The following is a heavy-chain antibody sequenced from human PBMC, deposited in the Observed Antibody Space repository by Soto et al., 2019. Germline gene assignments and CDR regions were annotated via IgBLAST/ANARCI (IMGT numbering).Heavy chain of an antibody. CDR3: ARAVYDSSGYYFYAMDV. J-gene: IGHJ6*01. CDR2: IGTAGDP. Sequence: EEQLVESGGGLVQPGGSLRLSCVASGFILSGYDMHWVRQATGEGLEWVSAIGTAGDPYYSGSVKGRFTISRGNAENSLYLQMNSLRAGDTAVYYCARAVYDSSGYYFYAMDVWGPGTTVTVSS. D-gene: IGHD3-22*01. CDR1: GFILSGYD. V-gene: IGHV3-13*05.